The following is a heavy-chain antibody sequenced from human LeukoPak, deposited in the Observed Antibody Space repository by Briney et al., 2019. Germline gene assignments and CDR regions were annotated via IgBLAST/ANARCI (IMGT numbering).Heavy chain of an antibody. J-gene: IGHJ6*02. CDR1: GFSFSSYG. V-gene: IGHV3-30*02. CDR3: AKEGGSTALVIEDYYYGMDV. Sequence: PGGSLRLSCATSGFSFSSYGMHWVRQAPGKGLEWVAFIRYDGSNKYYADSVKGRFTISRDNSKNTLYLQMNTLRAEDTAVYYCAKEGGSTALVIEDYYYGMDVWGQGTTVTVSS. D-gene: IGHD4-17*01. CDR2: IRYDGSNK.